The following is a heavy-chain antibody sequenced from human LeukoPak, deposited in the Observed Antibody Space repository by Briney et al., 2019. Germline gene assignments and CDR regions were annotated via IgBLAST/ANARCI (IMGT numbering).Heavy chain of an antibody. Sequence: GGSLRLSCAASGFTFSSYAMSWVRQAPGKGLEWVSAIRSSGGSTYYADSVKGQFTISRDNSKNTLYLQMNSLRAEDTAVYYCAKGGFCTSTTCSYYYGVDVWGQGTTVTVSS. J-gene: IGHJ6*02. CDR1: GFTFSSYA. CDR3: AKGGFCTSTTCSYYYGVDV. CDR2: IRSSGGST. V-gene: IGHV3-23*01. D-gene: IGHD2-2*01.